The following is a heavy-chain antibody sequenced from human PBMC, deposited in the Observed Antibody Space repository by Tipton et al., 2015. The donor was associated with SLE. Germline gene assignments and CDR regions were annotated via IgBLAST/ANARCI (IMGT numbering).Heavy chain of an antibody. CDR2: MYSGGSK. D-gene: IGHD4/OR15-4a*01. CDR1: GFTFTTYA. V-gene: IGHV3-23*03. J-gene: IGHJ4*02. CDR3: AKHLGDYGGNPFDY. Sequence: GSLRLSCAASGFTFTTYAMSWVRQAPGKGLEWVAFMYSGGSKYYADSVRGRFTISRDNFKSTLYLQMSSLGPQDTAIYYCAKHLGDYGGNPFDYWGQGTLVTVSS.